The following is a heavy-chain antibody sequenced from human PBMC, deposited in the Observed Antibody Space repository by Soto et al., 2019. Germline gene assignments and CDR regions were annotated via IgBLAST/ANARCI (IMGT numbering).Heavy chain of an antibody. D-gene: IGHD3-10*01. CDR3: ARDHDRGVIILGFSY. Sequence: GGSLRLSCAASGFTFSSYGMHWVRQAPGKGLEWVAVIWYDGSNKYYADSVKGRFTISRDNSKNTLYLQMDSLRAEDTAVYYCARDHDRGVIILGFSYWGQGTLVTVSS. J-gene: IGHJ4*02. V-gene: IGHV3-33*01. CDR2: IWYDGSNK. CDR1: GFTFSSYG.